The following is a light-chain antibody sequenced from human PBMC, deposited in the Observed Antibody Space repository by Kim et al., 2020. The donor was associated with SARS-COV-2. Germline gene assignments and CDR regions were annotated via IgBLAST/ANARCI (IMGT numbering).Light chain of an antibody. CDR2: LNSDGSH. CDR3: QTWDAGIRV. CDR1: SGHSSYA. V-gene: IGLV4-69*01. Sequence: QLVLTQSPSASASLGASVKLTCTLSSGHSSYAIAWHQQQPEKGPRYLMKLNSDGSHSKGDGIPDRFSGSSSGAERYLTISRLQSEDEADYYCQTWDAGIRVFGGGTQLTVL. J-gene: IGLJ3*02.